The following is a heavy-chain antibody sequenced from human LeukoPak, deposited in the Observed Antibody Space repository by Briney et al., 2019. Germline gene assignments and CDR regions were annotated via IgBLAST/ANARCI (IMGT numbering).Heavy chain of an antibody. V-gene: IGHV3-30-3*01. J-gene: IGHJ4*02. CDR1: GFTFSSYA. CDR2: ISYDGSNK. D-gene: IGHD2-21*01. Sequence: GGSLRLSCAASGFTFSSYAMHWVRQAPGKGLEWVAVISYDGSNKYYADSVKGRFTISRDNSKNTLYLQMNSLRAEDTAVYYCARDRLDVVRSYFDYWGQGTLVTVSS. CDR3: ARDRLDVVRSYFDY.